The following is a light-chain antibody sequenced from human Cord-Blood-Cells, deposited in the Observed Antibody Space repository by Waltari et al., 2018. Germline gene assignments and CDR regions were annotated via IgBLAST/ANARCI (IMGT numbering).Light chain of an antibody. V-gene: IGLV4-69*01. J-gene: IGLJ2*01. CDR1: SWLSSYA. CDR2: LNSDGSH. Sequence: QLVLTQSPSASASLGASVKLTCPLSSWLSSYAIAWHQQQPEKGPRYLMKLNSDGSHSKGDGIPDRFSGSSSGAERYLTISSLQSEDEADYYCQTWGTGIGVFGGGTKLTVL. CDR3: QTWGTGIGV.